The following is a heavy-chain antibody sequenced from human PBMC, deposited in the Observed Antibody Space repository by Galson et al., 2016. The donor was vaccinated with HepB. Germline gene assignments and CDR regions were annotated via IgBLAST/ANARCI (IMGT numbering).Heavy chain of an antibody. V-gene: IGHV3-13*01. Sequence: SLRLSCAASGFTFSNYDMHWVRQSMGKGLEWVSGYVVAGNTYCADSVKGRFTISREDGENSLYLQMNSLRAGDTAVYHCARGLRAGYYWSFDVWGQGTTVTVSS. CDR1: GFTFSNYD. J-gene: IGHJ6*02. CDR2: YVVAGNT. CDR3: ARGLRAGYYWSFDV. D-gene: IGHD1-26*01.